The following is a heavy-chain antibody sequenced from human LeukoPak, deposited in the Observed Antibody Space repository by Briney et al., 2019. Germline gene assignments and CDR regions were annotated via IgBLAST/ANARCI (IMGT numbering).Heavy chain of an antibody. D-gene: IGHD2-15*01. CDR1: GFTFSRYS. V-gene: IGHV3-21*01. CDR2: ISGSSSYM. J-gene: IGHJ6*02. CDR3: ARDFDDSQGV. Sequence: GGSLRLSCAGSGFTFSRYSMNWVRQAPGKGLEWVSFISGSSSYMYYADSVKGRFTISRDNAKNSLYLQMNSLRADDAAVYYCARDFDDSQGVWGHGTTVTVSS.